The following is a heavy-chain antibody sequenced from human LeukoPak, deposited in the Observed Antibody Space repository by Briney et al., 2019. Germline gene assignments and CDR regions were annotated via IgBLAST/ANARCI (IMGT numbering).Heavy chain of an antibody. CDR1: GGSISSYY. V-gene: IGHV4-59*01. CDR2: IYYSGRT. J-gene: IGHJ4*02. CDR3: ARVQPSCGGDCYPLDY. Sequence: PSETLSLTCSVSGGSISSYYWSWIRQPPGKGLEWIGYIYYSGRTSYNPSLKSRVTLSVDTSKNQFSLRLSSVTAADTAVYYCARVQPSCGGDCYPLDYWGQGTLVTVSS. D-gene: IGHD2-21*02.